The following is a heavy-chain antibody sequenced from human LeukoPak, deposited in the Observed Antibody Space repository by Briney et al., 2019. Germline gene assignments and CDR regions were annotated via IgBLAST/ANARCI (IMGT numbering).Heavy chain of an antibody. Sequence: ETLSLTCAVYGGSFSGYYWSWIRQPPGKGLEWVSSISSSSSYIYYADSVKGRFTISRDNAKNSLYLQMNSLRAEDTAVYYCAGAMTTVTSYWGQGTLVTVSS. V-gene: IGHV3-21*01. D-gene: IGHD4-17*01. J-gene: IGHJ4*02. CDR1: GGSFSGYY. CDR2: ISSSSSYI. CDR3: AGAMTTVTSY.